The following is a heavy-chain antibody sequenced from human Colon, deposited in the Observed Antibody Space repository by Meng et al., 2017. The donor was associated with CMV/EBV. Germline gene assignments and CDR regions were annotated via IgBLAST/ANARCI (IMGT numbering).Heavy chain of an antibody. Sequence: GGSLKISCKASGFNVTNKWMSWVRQAPGKGLEWVGVSYGAGPTDSAGSAKGRFTISRDNSKNTLFLQMNSLRPEDTGVYYCARQVRLDGRFDYWGQGTLVTVSS. V-gene: IGHV3-66*02. D-gene: IGHD3-9*01. CDR3: ARQVRLDGRFDY. J-gene: IGHJ4*02. CDR2: SYGAGPT. CDR1: GFNVTNKW.